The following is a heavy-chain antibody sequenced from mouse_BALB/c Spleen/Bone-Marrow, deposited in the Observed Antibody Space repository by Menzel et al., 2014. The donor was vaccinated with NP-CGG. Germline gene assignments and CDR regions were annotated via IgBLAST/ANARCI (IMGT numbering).Heavy chain of an antibody. J-gene: IGHJ2*01. CDR1: GINIKDTY. D-gene: IGHD4-1*01. V-gene: IGHV14-3*02. Sequence: LVESGAELVKPGASVKLSCTASGINIKDTYMNWVKQRAEQGLEWIGRIDPANGYTEYDPKFQGKATIIADTSSNTAYLQLGSLTSEDTVAYYCATLTGTFDYWAQGTTLTVSS. CDR2: IDPANGYT. CDR3: ATLTGTFDY.